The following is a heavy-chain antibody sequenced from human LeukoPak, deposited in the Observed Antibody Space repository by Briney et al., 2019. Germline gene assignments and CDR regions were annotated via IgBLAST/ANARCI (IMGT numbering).Heavy chain of an antibody. CDR3: ARGRYCSSTSCYGSGAFDI. J-gene: IGHJ3*02. CDR2: MNPNSGNT. Sequence: ASVKVSCKASGYTFTSYDINWVRQATGQGLEWMGWMNPNSGNTGYAQKFQGRVTITRSTSISTAYMELSSLRSEDTAVYYCARGRYCSSTSCYGSGAFDIWGQGTMVTVSS. D-gene: IGHD2-2*01. V-gene: IGHV1-8*03. CDR1: GYTFTSYD.